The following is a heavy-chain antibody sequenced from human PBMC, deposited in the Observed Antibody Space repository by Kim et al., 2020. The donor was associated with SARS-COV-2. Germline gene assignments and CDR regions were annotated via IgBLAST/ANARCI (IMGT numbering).Heavy chain of an antibody. CDR1: GGSFSDYY. CDR3: ARSRIRYGDYGY. D-gene: IGHD4-17*01. V-gene: IGHV4-34*01. Sequence: SETLSLTCAVYGGSFSDYYWSWIRQPPGKGLEWVGEINHSGSTNYNPSLKSRVTISVDTSKNQFSLKLSSVTAADTAAYYCARSRIRYGDYGYWGQGTLV. J-gene: IGHJ4*02. CDR2: INHSGST.